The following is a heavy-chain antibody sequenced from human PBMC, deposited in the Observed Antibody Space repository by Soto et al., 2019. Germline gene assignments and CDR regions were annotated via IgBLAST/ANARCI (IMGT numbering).Heavy chain of an antibody. V-gene: IGHV1-2*04. CDR1: GYTFTGYY. D-gene: IGHD2-21*01. J-gene: IGHJ4*02. CDR2: INPNSGGT. Sequence: ASVKVSCKASGYTFTGYYMHWVRQAPGQGLEWMGWINPNSGGTNYAQKFKGWVTMTRDTSISTAFMELSRLRYDDTAVYYSAIDLVRGQDFDYWGQGTLVTVSS. CDR3: AIDLVRGQDFDY.